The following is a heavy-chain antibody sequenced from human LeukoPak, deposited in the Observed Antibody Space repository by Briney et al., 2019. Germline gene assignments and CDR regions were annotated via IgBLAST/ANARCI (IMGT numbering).Heavy chain of an antibody. CDR1: GASISPHY. Sequence: SETLSLTCTVSGASISPHYWSWLRQPPGKELEWIAYLRDTESTKDNPSLKSRVALSADTSKNQFSLRLTSVTAADTAVYYCARDLGEYDYGDSGWFDPWGQGTLVTVSS. J-gene: IGHJ5*02. CDR3: ARDLGEYDYGDSGWFDP. V-gene: IGHV4-59*11. D-gene: IGHD4-17*01. CDR2: LRDTEST.